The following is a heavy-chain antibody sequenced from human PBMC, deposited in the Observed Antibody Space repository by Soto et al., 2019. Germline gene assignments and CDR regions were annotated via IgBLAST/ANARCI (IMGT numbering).Heavy chain of an antibody. Sequence: SETLSLTCPVPGYSISNGYYWGWIRQSPEKGLEWIGTIYHSGTTYYNPSLKIRVIMSIDTSKNQFPLTRKYVTAADTAVYYCVRDRYSDGSEVDKWGQGTLVTVSS. J-gene: IGHJ4*02. CDR2: IYHSGTT. CDR3: VRDRYSDGSEVDK. D-gene: IGHD5-12*01. V-gene: IGHV4-38-2*02. CDR1: GYSISNGYY.